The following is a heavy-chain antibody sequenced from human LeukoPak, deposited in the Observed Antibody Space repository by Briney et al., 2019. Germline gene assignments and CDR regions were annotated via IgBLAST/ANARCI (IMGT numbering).Heavy chain of an antibody. D-gene: IGHD4-23*01. J-gene: IGHJ3*02. CDR2: VYPGDSDT. V-gene: IGHV5-51*01. CDR3: ARQLDYGGFGAFGI. CDR1: GYTFTNYW. Sequence: GESLKISRKGSGYTFTNYWIHWVRQMPGKGLEWMGNVYPGDSDTRYSPSFQGQVTISADKSITTTYLQWNSLKASDTAIYYCARQLDYGGFGAFGIWGQGTMVTVSS.